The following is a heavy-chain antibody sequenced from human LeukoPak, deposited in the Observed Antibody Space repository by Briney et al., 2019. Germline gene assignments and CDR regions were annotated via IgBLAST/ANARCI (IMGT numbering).Heavy chain of an antibody. CDR1: GFTFSSYA. J-gene: IGHJ6*02. V-gene: IGHV3-30-3*01. D-gene: IGHD6-19*01. CDR2: ISYDGSNK. CDR3: AREQAYSSGWYPSWDV. Sequence: GRSLRLSCAASGFTFSSYAMHWVRQAPGKGLEWVAVISYDGSNKYYADSVKGRFTISRDNSKNTLYLQMNSLRAEDTAVYYCAREQAYSSGWYPSWDVWGQGTTVTVSS.